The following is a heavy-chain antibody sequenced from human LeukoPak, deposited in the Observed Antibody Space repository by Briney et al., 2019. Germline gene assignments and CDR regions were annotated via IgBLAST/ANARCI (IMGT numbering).Heavy chain of an antibody. CDR2: IYWDDDE. V-gene: IGHV2-5*02. CDR3: ARRNRYNNVWRPFDY. Sequence: ESGPTLVKPTQTLTLTCTFSGFSLSTDGEGVGWIRQPPGKALEWLALIYWDDDERYSPSLRSRLTITKGTSKNQVVLTMTNMDPVDTATYYCARRNRYNNVWRPFDYWGQGTLVTVSS. CDR1: GFSLSTDGEG. D-gene: IGHD1-14*01. J-gene: IGHJ4*02.